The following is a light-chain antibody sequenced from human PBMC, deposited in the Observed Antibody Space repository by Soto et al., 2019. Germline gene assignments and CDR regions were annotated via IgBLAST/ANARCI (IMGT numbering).Light chain of an antibody. V-gene: IGKV3-11*01. Sequence: EIVLTQSPATLSLSPGERATLSCRASQSVTTSLAWFQHKPGQAPRPLTYAASNRATGIPARFSGSGSGTDFTLTISGLEPADFAVYYCQQRHSWPRTFGQGTKVDIK. J-gene: IGKJ1*01. CDR2: AAS. CDR1: QSVTTS. CDR3: QQRHSWPRT.